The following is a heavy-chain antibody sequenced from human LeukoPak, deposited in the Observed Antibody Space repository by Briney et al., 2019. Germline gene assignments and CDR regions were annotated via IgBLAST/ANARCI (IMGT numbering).Heavy chain of an antibody. CDR3: DY. J-gene: IGHJ4*02. Sequence: GGSLRLSCAASGFTFDDYAMHWVRQAPGKGLEWVSGISWNSGSIGYADSVRGRFTISRDNAKNSTTGRTFGSLREIKKSREIDYWGQGALVTVSS. CDR2: ISWNSGSI. D-gene: IGHD1-1*01. V-gene: IGHV3-9*01. CDR1: GFTFDDYA.